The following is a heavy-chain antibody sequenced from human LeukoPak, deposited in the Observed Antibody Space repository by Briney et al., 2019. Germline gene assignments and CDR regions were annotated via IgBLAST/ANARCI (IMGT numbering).Heavy chain of an antibody. CDR2: INPNSGGT. CDR3: ARFGIAAAGKLFDY. J-gene: IGHJ4*02. Sequence: ASVKVSCKASGYTFTGSYMHWVRQAPGQGLEWMGWINPNSGGTNYAQKFQGRATMTRDTSISTAYMELSRLRSDDTAVYYCARFGIAAAGKLFDYWGQGTLVTVSS. D-gene: IGHD6-13*01. CDR1: GYTFTGSY. V-gene: IGHV1-2*02.